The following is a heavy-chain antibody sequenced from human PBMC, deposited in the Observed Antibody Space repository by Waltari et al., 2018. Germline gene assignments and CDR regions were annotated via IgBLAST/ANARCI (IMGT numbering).Heavy chain of an antibody. Sequence: QVQLVESGGGVVQPGRSLRLSCAASGFTFSSYAMHWVRQAPGKGLEWVAVISYDGSNKYYADFVKGRFTISRDNSKNTLYLQMNSLRAEDTAVYYCARGITNYYYYYGMDVWGQGP. CDR2: ISYDGSNK. J-gene: IGHJ6*02. CDR1: GFTFSSYA. CDR3: ARGITNYYYYYGMDV. V-gene: IGHV3-30-3*01. D-gene: IGHD1-1*01.